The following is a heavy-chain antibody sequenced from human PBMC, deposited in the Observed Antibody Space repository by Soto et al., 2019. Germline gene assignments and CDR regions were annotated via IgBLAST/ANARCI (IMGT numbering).Heavy chain of an antibody. Sequence: SETLSLTCTVSGGSISSYYWSWIRQPPGKGLEWIGYIYYSGSTNYNPSLKSRVTISVDTSKNQFSLKLSSVTAADTAVYYCARGLLIKQQLVLDYWGQGTLVTVSS. J-gene: IGHJ4*02. D-gene: IGHD6-13*01. CDR3: ARGLLIKQQLVLDY. V-gene: IGHV4-59*01. CDR2: IYYSGST. CDR1: GGSISSYY.